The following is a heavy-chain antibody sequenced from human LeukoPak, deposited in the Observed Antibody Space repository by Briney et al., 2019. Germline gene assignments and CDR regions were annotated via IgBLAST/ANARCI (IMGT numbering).Heavy chain of an antibody. CDR2: INSSGRTI. CDR3: ARDCGGGSCYGPYDAFDI. V-gene: IGHV3-48*03. J-gene: IGHJ3*02. D-gene: IGHD2-15*01. CDR1: GFTFSSYE. Sequence: GGSLRLSCAASGFTFSSYEMNWVRQAPGKGLEWVSYINSSGRTIYYADSVKGRFTISIDNAKNSLYLQMNSLRAEDTAVYYCARDCGGGSCYGPYDAFDIWGQGTMVT.